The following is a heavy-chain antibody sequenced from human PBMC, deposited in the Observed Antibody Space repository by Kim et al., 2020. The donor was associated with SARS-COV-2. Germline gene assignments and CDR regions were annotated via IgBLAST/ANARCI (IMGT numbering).Heavy chain of an antibody. J-gene: IGHJ6*02. V-gene: IGHV4-59*01. D-gene: IGHD3-3*01. Sequence: LKSRVTISVDTSKNQFSLKLSSVTAADTAVYYCARVDYDFWSGYPWVKMDVWGQGTTVTVSS. CDR3: ARVDYDFWSGYPWVKMDV.